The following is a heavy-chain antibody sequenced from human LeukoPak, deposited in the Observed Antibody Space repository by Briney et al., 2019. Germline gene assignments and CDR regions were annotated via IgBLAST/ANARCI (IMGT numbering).Heavy chain of an antibody. J-gene: IGHJ4*02. D-gene: IGHD3-3*02. V-gene: IGHV4-59*01. CDR2: IYYSGST. CDR3: ARGGDSKHLVN. Sequence: SETLSLTCTVYGGSISSYYWSWIRQPPGKGLEWIGYIYYSGSTNYNPSLKSRVTISVDTSKNQFSLNLSSVTAADTAVYYCARGGDSKHLVNWGQGTLVTVSS. CDR1: GGSISSYY.